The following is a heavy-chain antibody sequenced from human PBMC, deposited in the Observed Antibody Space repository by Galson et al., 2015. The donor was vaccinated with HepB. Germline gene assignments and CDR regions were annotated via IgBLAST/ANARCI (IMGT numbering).Heavy chain of an antibody. CDR3: ARDLIAMITFGGVSLGN. V-gene: IGHV3-33*01. J-gene: IGHJ4*02. Sequence: SLRLSCAASGFTFSSYGIHWVRQAPGKGLEWVAVIWYDGSNKYYADSVKGRFTISRDNSKNTLYMQMNSLRAEDTAVNYCARDLIAMITFGGVSLGNWGQGTLVTVSS. CDR1: GFTFSSYG. CDR2: IWYDGSNK. D-gene: IGHD3-16*02.